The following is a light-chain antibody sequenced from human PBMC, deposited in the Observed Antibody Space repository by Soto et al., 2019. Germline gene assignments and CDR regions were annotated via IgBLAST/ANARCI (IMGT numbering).Light chain of an antibody. CDR3: QTWGTDIVV. CDR1: SGHSSYA. J-gene: IGLJ2*01. CDR2: LNSDGSH. Sequence: QPVLTQSPSASASLGASVKLTCTPSSGHSSYAIAWHQQQPEKGPRYLMKLNSDGSHSKGDGIPDRFSGSSSGAERYLTISSLQSEDEADYYCQTWGTDIVVFGGGTKLTVL. V-gene: IGLV4-69*01.